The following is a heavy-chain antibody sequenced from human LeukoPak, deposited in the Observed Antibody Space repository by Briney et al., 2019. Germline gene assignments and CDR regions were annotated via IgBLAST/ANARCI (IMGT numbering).Heavy chain of an antibody. V-gene: IGHV1-2*02. Sequence: ASVKVSCKASGYSFTGYYIQWVRQAPGQGLEWMGWFNPNSGGTNYAQRFQGRITMTRDTSISIAYMELSRLTSDDTALYYCASGEWYLRTNDALDLWGQGTMVTVSS. D-gene: IGHD3-3*01. CDR3: ASGEWYLRTNDALDL. CDR2: FNPNSGGT. J-gene: IGHJ3*01. CDR1: GYSFTGYY.